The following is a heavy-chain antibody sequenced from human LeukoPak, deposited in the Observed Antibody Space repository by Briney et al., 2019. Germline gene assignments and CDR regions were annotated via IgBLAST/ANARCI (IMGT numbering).Heavy chain of an antibody. D-gene: IGHD5-24*01. J-gene: IGHJ4*02. CDR2: IIPIFGTA. V-gene: IGHV1-69*06. CDR3: ATGDPRWLPNPNFDY. Sequence: SVKVSCKASGGTFSSYAISWVRQAPGQGLEWMGGIIPIFGTANYAQKFQGRVTMTEDTSTDTAYMELSSLRSEDTAVYYCATGDPRWLPNPNFDYWGQGTLVTVSS. CDR1: GGTFSSYA.